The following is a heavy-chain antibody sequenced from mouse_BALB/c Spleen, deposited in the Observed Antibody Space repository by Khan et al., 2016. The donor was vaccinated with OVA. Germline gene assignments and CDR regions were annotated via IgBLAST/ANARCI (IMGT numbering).Heavy chain of an antibody. D-gene: IGHD1-1*01. CDR3: ARRGLRWDFDY. Sequence: VQLVESGAELAKPGASVKMSCKASGYTFINYWILWVKQRPGQGLEWIVYINPITGYIEYNQNFKYMATLTAVKPSSTAYMQLSSLTSEDSAVYYCARRGLRWDFDYWGQGTTLKISS. CDR2: INPITGYI. CDR1: GYTFINYW. V-gene: IGHV1-7*01. J-gene: IGHJ2*01.